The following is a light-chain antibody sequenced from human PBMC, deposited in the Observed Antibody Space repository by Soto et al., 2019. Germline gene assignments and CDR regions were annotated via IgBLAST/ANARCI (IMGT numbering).Light chain of an antibody. V-gene: IGKV4-1*01. CDR2: WAS. CDR3: QQYYSTPLLT. Sequence: DIVMTQSPASLSVSLGERATINCKSSQSVLYSSKNKNYLAWYQQKPGQPPKLLIYWASTRESGVPDRFSGSGSGTDFTLTISSLQAEDVAVYYCQQYYSTPLLTFGGGTKVEIK. CDR1: QSVLYSSKNKNY. J-gene: IGKJ4*01.